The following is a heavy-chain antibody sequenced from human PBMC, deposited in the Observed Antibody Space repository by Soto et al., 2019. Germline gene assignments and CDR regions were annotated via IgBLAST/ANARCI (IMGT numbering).Heavy chain of an antibody. J-gene: IGHJ3*01. CDR3: ARDLDYGSNSAASDV. D-gene: IGHD4-17*01. CDR2: IYPGDSKT. Sequence: ELVQSGAAVKEPGESLKIACKGSGFSFTTYWIAWVRQMPGKGLEWMGIIYPGDSKTTYSPSFQGQVTISADKSIXTAHVQRSSLKSPDTGMYYWARDLDYGSNSAASDVRGRGTMVTVSS. CDR1: GFSFTTYW. V-gene: IGHV5-51*03.